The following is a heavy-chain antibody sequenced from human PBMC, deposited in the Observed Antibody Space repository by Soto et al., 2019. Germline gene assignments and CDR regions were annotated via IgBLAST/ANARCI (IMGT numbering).Heavy chain of an antibody. V-gene: IGHV1-8*02. CDR1: GYTFTSHG. D-gene: IGHD4-17*01. Sequence: VKVSSKASGYTFTSHGVSWLRQAAGQGLEWMGWVNANSGNTDYAQKFQGRVTMTTNTSISTAYMELSSLRSEDTAVYYCARSYGDYYSYMDVWGKGTTVTVSS. CDR2: VNANSGNT. J-gene: IGHJ6*03. CDR3: ARSYGDYYSYMDV.